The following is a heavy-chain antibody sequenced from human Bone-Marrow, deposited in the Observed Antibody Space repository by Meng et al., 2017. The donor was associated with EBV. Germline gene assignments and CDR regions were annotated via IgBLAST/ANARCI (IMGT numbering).Heavy chain of an antibody. J-gene: IGHJ4*02. Sequence: RRQLQGSGPGLVKPSETLSLTCTVSGGSISSSSYYWGWIRQPPGKGLEWIGSIYYSGNTYYNPSLKSRVTISLDTSKNQFSLKLSSVTAADTAVYYCARIRVPAALDYWGQGTLVTVSS. D-gene: IGHD2-2*01. V-gene: IGHV4-39*06. CDR2: IYYSGNT. CDR1: GGSISSSSYY. CDR3: ARIRVPAALDY.